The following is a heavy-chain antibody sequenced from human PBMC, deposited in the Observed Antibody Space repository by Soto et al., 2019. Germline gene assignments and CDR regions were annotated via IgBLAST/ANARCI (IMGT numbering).Heavy chain of an antibody. Sequence: ASVKVSCKASGYTFTSYAMHWVRQAPGQRLEWMGWINAGNGNTKYSQKFQGRVTITRDTSASTAYMELSSLRSEDTAVYYCARVQSKIAARPNDAFDIWGQGAMVTVSS. V-gene: IGHV1-3*01. CDR2: INAGNGNT. J-gene: IGHJ3*02. CDR3: ARVQSKIAARPNDAFDI. D-gene: IGHD6-6*01. CDR1: GYTFTSYA.